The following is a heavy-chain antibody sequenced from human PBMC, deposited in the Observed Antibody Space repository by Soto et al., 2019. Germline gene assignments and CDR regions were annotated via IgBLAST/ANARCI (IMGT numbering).Heavy chain of an antibody. CDR2: IYSGGST. CDR3: ARDPREKYGMDV. CDR1: GFIVSSNY. J-gene: IGHJ6*02. V-gene: IGHV3-53*01. Sequence: EVQVVESGGGLIQPGGSLRLSCAASGFIVSSNYMSWVRQAPGKGLEWVSVIYSGGSTYYADSVKGRFNISRDNSKNTLYLQMHSLRVEDTAVYYCARDPREKYGMDVWGQGTTVTVSS.